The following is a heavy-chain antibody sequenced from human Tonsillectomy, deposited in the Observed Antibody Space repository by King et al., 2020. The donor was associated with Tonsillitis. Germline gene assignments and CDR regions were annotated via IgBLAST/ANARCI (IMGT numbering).Heavy chain of an antibody. J-gene: IGHJ5*02. V-gene: IGHV5-51*01. CDR2: VHPADSDT. CDR1: GYSFTNYW. D-gene: IGHD3-16*01. Sequence: VQLVQSGAEVKKPGESLKISCRASGYSFTNYWIGWVRQMPGKGLEWMGIVHPADSDTRFSPSFQGHVTISADKSISTAYLQWNSLKASDPAIYSCATGRGCGGVLWWFDPWGQGTLVTVSS. CDR3: ATGRGCGGVLWWFDP.